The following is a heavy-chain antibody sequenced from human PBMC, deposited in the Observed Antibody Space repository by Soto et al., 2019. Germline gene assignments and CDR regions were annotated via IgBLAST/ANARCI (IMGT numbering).Heavy chain of an antibody. Sequence: QVQLQQWGAGRLKPSETLSLTCAVYGGSFSGYYWSWIRQPPGKGLEWIGEINHSGSTNYNPSLKSRVTISVDTSKNQFSLKLSSVTAADTAVYYCARGGHCSSTSCYYYYGMDVWGQGTTVTVSS. V-gene: IGHV4-34*01. CDR1: GGSFSGYY. D-gene: IGHD2-2*01. CDR3: ARGGHCSSTSCYYYYGMDV. J-gene: IGHJ6*02. CDR2: INHSGST.